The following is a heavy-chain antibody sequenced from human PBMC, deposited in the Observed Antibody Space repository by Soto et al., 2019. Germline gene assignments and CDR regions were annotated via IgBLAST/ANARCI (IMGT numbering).Heavy chain of an antibody. J-gene: IGHJ4*02. V-gene: IGHV1-3*01. CDR3: ARELQGLYYFDY. CDR1: EYTFTSYT. D-gene: IGHD4-4*01. CDR2: INGGNGNT. Sequence: ASVKVSCKASEYTFTSYTMHWVRQAPGQRLEWMGWINGGNGNTKYSQKFQGRVTITRDASASTAYMELSSLRSDDTAVYYCARELQGLYYFDYWGQGTLVTVSS.